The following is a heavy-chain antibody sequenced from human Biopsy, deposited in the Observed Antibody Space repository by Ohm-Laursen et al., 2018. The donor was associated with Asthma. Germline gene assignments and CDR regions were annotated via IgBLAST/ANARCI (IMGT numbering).Heavy chain of an antibody. J-gene: IGHJ5*02. CDR2: IYKSGQV. V-gene: IGHV4-39*07. Sequence: SETLSLTCIVSGGSISSNFYYWGWIRQPPGKGLEWIGNIYKSGQVYYNLSLKSRVTISVDTSKNQFSLKLSSVTAADTAVYYCARAGQCSSTSCYNPGWFDPWGQGTLVTVSS. CDR1: GGSISSNFYY. CDR3: ARAGQCSSTSCYNPGWFDP. D-gene: IGHD2-2*01.